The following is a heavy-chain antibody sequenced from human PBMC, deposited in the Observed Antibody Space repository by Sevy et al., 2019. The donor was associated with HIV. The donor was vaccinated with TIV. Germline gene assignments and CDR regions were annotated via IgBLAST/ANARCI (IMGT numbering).Heavy chain of an antibody. V-gene: IGHV4-39*01. Sequence: SETLSLTCTVSGGSISSKNYYWCWLRQPPGKGLEWIGGVYYSGGTYYNPSPKSRVTISVETSKNQFSLTLSSVTAADTAVYYCARSPPWGNTWLYYFDNWGQGTLVTVSS. CDR2: VYYSGGT. J-gene: IGHJ4*02. CDR3: ARSPPWGNTWLYYFDN. D-gene: IGHD6-13*01. CDR1: GGSISSKNYY.